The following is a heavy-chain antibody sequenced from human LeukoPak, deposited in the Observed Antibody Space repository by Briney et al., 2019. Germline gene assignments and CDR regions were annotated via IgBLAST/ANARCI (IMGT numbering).Heavy chain of an antibody. Sequence: QPGGSLRPSCAASGFTFDDYAMHWVRQAPGKGLEWVSLISWDGGSTYYADSVKGRFTISRDNSKNSLYLQMNSLRAEDTALYYCAKDINPGYSYGPDYWGQGTLVTVSS. V-gene: IGHV3-43D*04. J-gene: IGHJ4*02. CDR2: ISWDGGST. CDR3: AKDINPGYSYGPDY. CDR1: GFTFDDYA. D-gene: IGHD5-18*01.